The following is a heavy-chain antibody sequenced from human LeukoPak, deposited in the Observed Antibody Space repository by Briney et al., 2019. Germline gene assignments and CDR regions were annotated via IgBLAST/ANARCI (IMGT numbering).Heavy chain of an antibody. V-gene: IGHV3-30-3*01. CDR1: GFTFSSYA. J-gene: IGHJ6*02. CDR3: ARDTDGELLDYYYGMDV. D-gene: IGHD3-10*01. Sequence: GGSLRLSCAASGFTFSSYAMHWVRQAPGKGLEWVAVISYDGSNKYYADSVKGRFTISRDNSKNTLYLQMNSLRAEDTAVNYCARDTDGELLDYYYGMDVWGQGTTVTVSS. CDR2: ISYDGSNK.